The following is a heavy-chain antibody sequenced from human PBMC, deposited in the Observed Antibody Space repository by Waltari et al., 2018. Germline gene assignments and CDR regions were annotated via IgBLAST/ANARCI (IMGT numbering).Heavy chain of an antibody. D-gene: IGHD1-26*01. J-gene: IGHJ1*01. CDR2: ISSSSSYI. V-gene: IGHV3-21*01. CDR3: ARDRGSYRAEYFQH. CDR1: GFTFSSYS. Sequence: EVQLVESGGGLVKPGGSLRLSCAASGFTFSSYSMNWVRQAPGKGLEWVSSISSSSSYIYYADSVKGRFTISRDNAKNSLYLQMNSLRAEDTAVYYCARDRGSYRAEYFQHWARAPWSPSPQ.